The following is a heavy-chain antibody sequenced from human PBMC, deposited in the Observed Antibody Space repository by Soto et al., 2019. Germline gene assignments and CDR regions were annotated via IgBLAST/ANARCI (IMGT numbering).Heavy chain of an antibody. CDR2: ISGRAENP. V-gene: IGHV3-23*01. CDR3: ARGSRRGMDV. J-gene: IGHJ6*02. Sequence: GGSLRLSCAVSGFTLSNYVTTWVRQAPGKGLEWVSGISGRAENPLYADSVKGRFTLSRDNSKNTLYLQMNSLRAEDTAIYYCARGSRRGMDVWGQGTTVTVSS. CDR1: GFTLSNYV.